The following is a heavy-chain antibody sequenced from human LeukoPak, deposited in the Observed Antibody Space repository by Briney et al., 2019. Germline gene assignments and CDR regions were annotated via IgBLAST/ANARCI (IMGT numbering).Heavy chain of an antibody. CDR1: GFTFSSYA. CDR3: ARDGSEFFYYYYMDV. V-gene: IGHV3-23*01. D-gene: IGHD1-14*01. CDR2: ISGSGGST. J-gene: IGHJ6*03. Sequence: GGSLRLSCAASGFTFSSYAMSWVRQAPGKGLEWVSAISGSGGSTYYADSMKGRFTISRDNSKNTLYPQMNSLRAEDTAVYYCARDGSEFFYYYYMDVWGEGTTVTVSS.